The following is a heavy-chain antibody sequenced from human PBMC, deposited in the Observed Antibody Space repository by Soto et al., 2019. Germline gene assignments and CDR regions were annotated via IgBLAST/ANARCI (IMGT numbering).Heavy chain of an antibody. Sequence: SVKVSCKASGGTFSGYAISWVRQAPGQGLEWMGGIIPIFGTANYAQKFQGRVAITADESTGTAYMELSSLRSEDTAVYYCASSPVEMATIPFFDYWGQGTLVTVSS. CDR2: IIPIFGTA. CDR1: GGTFSGYA. V-gene: IGHV1-69*13. J-gene: IGHJ4*02. CDR3: ASSPVEMATIPFFDY. D-gene: IGHD5-12*01.